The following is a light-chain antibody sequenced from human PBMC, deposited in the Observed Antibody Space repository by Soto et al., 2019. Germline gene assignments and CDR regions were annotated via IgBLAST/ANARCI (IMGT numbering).Light chain of an antibody. J-gene: IGKJ1*01. CDR2: DAS. CDR1: QSIRSW. CDR3: EESECFSKT. V-gene: IGKV1-5*01. Sequence: DIQMTQAPSTLSASVGDRVTITCRASQSIRSWLAWYPHKPGKAHQILIYDASNLESGVPSRFSGSGSGIEFTLPVSSVQLDDFGAYYCEESECFSKTFCRGTKVEVE.